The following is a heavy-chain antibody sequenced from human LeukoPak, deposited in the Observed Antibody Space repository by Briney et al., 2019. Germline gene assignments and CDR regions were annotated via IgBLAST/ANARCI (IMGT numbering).Heavy chain of an antibody. V-gene: IGHV1-18*01. D-gene: IGHD6-19*01. Sequence: SVKFSCKASGYTFTSYGISWVRQAPRQGLEWMGWISAYNGNTNYAQKLQGRVTMTTDTSTTTAYMELRSLTSDDTAVYCCARGGSGWSRDYWGQGTLVTVSS. CDR1: GYTFTSYG. CDR3: ARGGSGWSRDY. J-gene: IGHJ4*02. CDR2: ISAYNGNT.